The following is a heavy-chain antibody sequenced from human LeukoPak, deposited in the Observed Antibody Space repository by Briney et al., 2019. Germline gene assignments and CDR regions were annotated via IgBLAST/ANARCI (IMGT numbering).Heavy chain of an antibody. CDR1: GFTFGSYW. CDR2: IKSKTDGGTT. D-gene: IGHD2-15*01. V-gene: IGHV3-15*01. J-gene: IGHJ6*02. Sequence: PGGSLRLSCAASGFTFGSYWMSWVRQAPGKGLEWVGRIKSKTDGGTTDYAAPVKGRFTISRDDSKNTLYLQMNSLKTEDTAVYYCTTLPVVVAAYYYYYGMDVWGQGTTVTVSS. CDR3: TTLPVVVAAYYYYYGMDV.